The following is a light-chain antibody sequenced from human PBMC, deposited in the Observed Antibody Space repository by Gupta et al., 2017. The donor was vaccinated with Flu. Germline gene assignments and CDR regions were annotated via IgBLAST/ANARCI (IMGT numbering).Light chain of an antibody. CDR1: QSLLHSNGYNY. Sequence: DIVMTQSPLSLPVTPGEPASISCRSSQSLLHSNGYNYLNWYQQKPGQSPQLLIYLGSNRASGVPDRFSGSGSGTDFTLKISRVEAEDVGVYYCMQALQTPITFGQGTRLEIK. CDR3: MQALQTPIT. CDR2: LGS. J-gene: IGKJ5*01. V-gene: IGKV2-28*01.